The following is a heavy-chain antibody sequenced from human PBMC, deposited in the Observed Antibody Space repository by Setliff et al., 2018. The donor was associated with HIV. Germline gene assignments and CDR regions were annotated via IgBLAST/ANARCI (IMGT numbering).Heavy chain of an antibody. Sequence: PGGSLRLSCTVSGFTFNGYSMNWVRQAPGKGLEWVSSISSSSYYIYYADSVKGRFTISRDNARNTLYLQMNSLRAEDTAVYYCARTSLGISEDCWGQGTLVTVSS. J-gene: IGHJ4*02. CDR2: ISSSSYYI. V-gene: IGHV3-21*01. CDR3: ARTSLGISEDC. D-gene: IGHD7-27*01. CDR1: GFTFNGYS.